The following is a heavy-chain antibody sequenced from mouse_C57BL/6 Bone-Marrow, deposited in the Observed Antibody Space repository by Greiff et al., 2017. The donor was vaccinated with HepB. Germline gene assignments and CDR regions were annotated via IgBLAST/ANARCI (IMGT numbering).Heavy chain of an antibody. Sequence: QVQLQQPGAELVMPGASVKLSCKASGYTFTSYWMHWVKQRPGQGLEWIGEIDPSDSYTNYNQKFKGKSTLTVDKSSSKAYIQLSSLTSEDSAVYYCAREGWLLRFAYWGQGTLVTVSA. CDR3: AREGWLLRFAY. D-gene: IGHD2-3*01. CDR1: GYTFTSYW. CDR2: IDPSDSYT. J-gene: IGHJ3*01. V-gene: IGHV1-69*01.